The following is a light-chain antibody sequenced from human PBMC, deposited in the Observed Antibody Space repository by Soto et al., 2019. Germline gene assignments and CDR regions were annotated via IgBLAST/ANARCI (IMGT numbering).Light chain of an antibody. V-gene: IGLV1-44*01. CDR3: ASWDHSLNGVV. Sequence: QSVLTQPPSASGTPGQRVTISCSGSNSNIGSNTVNWYQQLPGTAPKLLIYSNNQRPSGVPGRFSDSKSGTSASLAISGLQSEDEADYYCASWDHSLNGVVFGGGTQLTVL. CDR1: NSNIGSNT. CDR2: SNN. J-gene: IGLJ2*01.